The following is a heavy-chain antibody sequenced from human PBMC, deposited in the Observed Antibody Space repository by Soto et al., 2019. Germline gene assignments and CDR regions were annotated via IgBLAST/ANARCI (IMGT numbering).Heavy chain of an antibody. J-gene: IGHJ3*02. CDR3: ARDKKYDILSAWDALDI. CDR1: GFTVSSNY. CDR2: IYSGGTT. D-gene: IGHD3-9*01. Sequence: GGSLRLSCVASGFTVSSNYMTWVRQAPGEGLEWLSLIYSGGTTYYAYSVKGRFTISRDKSENTLYLQMNSLTTEDTAVYYCARDKKYDILSAWDALDIWGHGTLVTVSS. V-gene: IGHV3-53*01.